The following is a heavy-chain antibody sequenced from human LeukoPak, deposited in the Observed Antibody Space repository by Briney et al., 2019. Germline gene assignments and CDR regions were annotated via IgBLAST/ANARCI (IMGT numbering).Heavy chain of an antibody. CDR2: MYSGGST. CDR3: ARGLKYSTGWYYFDY. Sequence: GGSLRLSCAASGFTFSSYSMNWVRQAPGKGLEWVSVMYSGGSTYYADSVKGRFTISRDNSKNTLYLQMNSLRAEDTAVYFCARGLKYSTGWYYFDYWGQGTLVTVSS. CDR1: GFTFSSYS. J-gene: IGHJ4*02. D-gene: IGHD6-19*01. V-gene: IGHV3-66*01.